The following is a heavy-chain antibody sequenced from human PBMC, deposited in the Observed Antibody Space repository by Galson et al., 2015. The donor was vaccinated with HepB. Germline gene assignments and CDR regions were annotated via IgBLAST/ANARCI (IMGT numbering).Heavy chain of an antibody. J-gene: IGHJ4*02. V-gene: IGHV3-15*01. Sequence: SLRLSCAASGFTFRDAWVSWVRQAPGRGLEWVGRIKSKDDGETTDYAAFVKGRFTVSRDDAKLSVYLQMNGLKTEDTAVYYCSPYSYDDDANRLFDFWGRGTLVTVTS. CDR2: IKSKDDGETT. D-gene: IGHD3-22*01. CDR3: SPYSYDDDANRLFDF. CDR1: GFTFRDAW.